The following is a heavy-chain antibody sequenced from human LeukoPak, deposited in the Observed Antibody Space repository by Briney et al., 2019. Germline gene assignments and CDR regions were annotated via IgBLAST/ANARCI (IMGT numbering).Heavy chain of an antibody. D-gene: IGHD2-15*01. J-gene: IGHJ6*03. CDR1: GGSISSYY. CDR3: ARVKDPSYYYYYMDV. V-gene: IGHV4-59*01. CDR2: IYYSGAT. Sequence: PSETLSLTCTVSGGSISSYYWSWIRQPPGKGLEWIGYIYYSGATNYNPSLKSRLTISLDTSKNQFSLKLRSVTVADTAVYYCARVKDPSYYYYYMDVWGKGTTVSVSS.